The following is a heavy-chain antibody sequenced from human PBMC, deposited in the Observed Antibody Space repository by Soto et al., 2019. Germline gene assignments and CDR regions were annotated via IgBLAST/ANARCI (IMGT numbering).Heavy chain of an antibody. Sequence: QVQLVQSGAEVKKSGSSVRVSCKASGGTFNSYTLSWVRQAPGQRLEWMGRIIPMLSMSTYAQKFQGRVSIIADKSTNTVYLDLSSPRSDDTAIYYCATSYGSGSRPFDYWGQGTLVTVSS. CDR1: GGTFNSYT. D-gene: IGHD3-10*01. J-gene: IGHJ4*02. V-gene: IGHV1-69*02. CDR3: ATSYGSGSRPFDY. CDR2: IIPMLSMS.